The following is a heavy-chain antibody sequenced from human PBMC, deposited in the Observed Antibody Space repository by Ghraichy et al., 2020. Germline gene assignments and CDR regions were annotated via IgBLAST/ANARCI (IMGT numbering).Heavy chain of an antibody. CDR1: GFTFSSYA. D-gene: IGHD3-3*01. J-gene: IGHJ4*02. Sequence: GGSLRLSCAASGFTFSSYAMSWVRQAPGKGLEWVSAISGSGGSTYYADSVKGRFTISRDNSKNTLYLQMNSLRAEDTAVYYCAKFAKRITIFGIRSYYFDYWGQGTLVTVSS. CDR2: ISGSGGST. V-gene: IGHV3-23*01. CDR3: AKFAKRITIFGIRSYYFDY.